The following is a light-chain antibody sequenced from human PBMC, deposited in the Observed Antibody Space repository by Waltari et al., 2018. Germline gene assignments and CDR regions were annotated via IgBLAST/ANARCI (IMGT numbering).Light chain of an antibody. J-gene: IGLJ2*01. CDR2: EVS. CDR3: CSFAGGNNFEVI. V-gene: IGLV2-23*02. CDR1: RSHVENYNL. Sequence: QSALTQPASVSGSPGQSITISCTGTRSHVENYNLVSCYQHHPGKAPQLLIYEVSKRPAGISNRFSGSTSGNTASLTISGLQAEDESDYYCCSFAGGNNFEVIFGGGTRLTVL.